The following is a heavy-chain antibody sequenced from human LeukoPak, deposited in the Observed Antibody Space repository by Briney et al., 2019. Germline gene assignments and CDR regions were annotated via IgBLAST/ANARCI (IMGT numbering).Heavy chain of an antibody. CDR3: ATEAPPYYDNSGYYAD. Sequence: GGSLRLSCAASGFSFSSYAMSWVRQVPGKGLEWVSGISGSGSTTYFADSVKGRFSISRENSKNTLYLQMNSLRAEDTALYYCATEAPPYYDNSGYYADWGQGALVTVSS. J-gene: IGHJ4*02. CDR1: GFSFSSYA. V-gene: IGHV3-23*01. CDR2: ISGSGSTT. D-gene: IGHD3-22*01.